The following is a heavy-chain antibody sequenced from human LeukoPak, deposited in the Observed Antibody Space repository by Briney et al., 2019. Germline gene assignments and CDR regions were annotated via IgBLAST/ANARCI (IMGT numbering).Heavy chain of an antibody. CDR3: TKEPYIRGPLHI. J-gene: IGHJ3*02. V-gene: IGHV3-23*01. D-gene: IGHD3-10*01. Sequence: PGGSLRLSCAASGFTFSSYAMSWVRQAPGKGLEWVSAISASGENTYYADSVKGRFIISRDNSKNTLYLQMSSLRTEDTAVYYCTKEPYIRGPLHIWGQGTVVSVSS. CDR1: GFTFSSYA. CDR2: ISASGENT.